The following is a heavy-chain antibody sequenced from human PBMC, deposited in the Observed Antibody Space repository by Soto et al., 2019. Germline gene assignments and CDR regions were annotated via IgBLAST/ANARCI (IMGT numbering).Heavy chain of an antibody. CDR2: IYTSGST. Sequence: SETLSLTCTVSGGSISSYYWRWIRQPAGKGLEWIGRIYTSGSTNYNPSLKSRVTMSVDTSKNQFSLKLSSVTAADTAVYYCARLAGDVVVPAAGDYYYGMDVWGQGTTVTVSS. V-gene: IGHV4-4*07. D-gene: IGHD2-2*01. J-gene: IGHJ6*02. CDR1: GGSISSYY. CDR3: ARLAGDVVVPAAGDYYYGMDV.